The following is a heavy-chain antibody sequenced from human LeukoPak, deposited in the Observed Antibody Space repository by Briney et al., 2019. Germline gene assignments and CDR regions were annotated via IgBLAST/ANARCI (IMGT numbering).Heavy chain of an antibody. J-gene: IGHJ4*02. CDR1: GGSIISYY. Sequence: SETLSLTCTVSGGSIISYYWSWIRQPPGKGLEWIGYIYYSGSTNYNPSLKSRVTISVDTSKNQSSLKLSSVTAADTAVYYCARSIAARYDYWGQGTLVTVPS. CDR3: ARSIAARYDY. CDR2: IYYSGST. D-gene: IGHD6-6*01. V-gene: IGHV4-59*01.